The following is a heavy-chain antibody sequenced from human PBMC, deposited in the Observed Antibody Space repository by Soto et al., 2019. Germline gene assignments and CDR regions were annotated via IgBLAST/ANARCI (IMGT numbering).Heavy chain of an antibody. CDR2: IYYSGST. V-gene: IGHV4-59*01. CDR1: GGSISSYY. D-gene: IGHD6-19*01. CDR3: ARTVAGNFDY. Sequence: SETLSLTCTVPGGSISSYYWSWIRQPPGKGLEWIGYIYYSGSTNYNPSLKSRVTISVDTSKNQFSLKLSSVTAADTAVYYCARTVAGNFDYWGQGTLVTVSS. J-gene: IGHJ4*02.